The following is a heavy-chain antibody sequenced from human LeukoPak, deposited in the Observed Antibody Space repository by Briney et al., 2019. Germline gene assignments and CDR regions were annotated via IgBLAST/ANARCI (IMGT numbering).Heavy chain of an antibody. CDR3: ARVSATQAFHI. J-gene: IGHJ3*02. V-gene: IGHV4-59*01. CDR2: IYYSGST. D-gene: IGHD2-8*01. Sequence: PSETLSLTCTASGDSINNFFWSWIRQPPGKGLEWIGFIYYSGSTNYNPSLKSRVTISVDTSKNQFSLKLNSVTAADTAVYYCARVSATQAFHIWGQGTLVTVSS. CDR1: GDSINNFF.